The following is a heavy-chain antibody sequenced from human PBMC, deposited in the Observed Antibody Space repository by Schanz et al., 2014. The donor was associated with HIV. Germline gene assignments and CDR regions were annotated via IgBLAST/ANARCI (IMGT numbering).Heavy chain of an antibody. CDR3: AKLGQVEWLDALDI. J-gene: IGHJ3*02. Sequence: EVRLLESGGGLVQRGGSLRLSCAASGFTFSSYAMSWVRQSPGGGREGVSAIRSTGSSTYYIDYVKGRLTISRDNYRNTLDLQMDSLRAEDTAVYYCAKLGQVEWLDALDIWGQGLMVTVSS. CDR1: GFTFSSYA. D-gene: IGHD3-3*01. V-gene: IGHV3-23*01. CDR2: IRSTGSST.